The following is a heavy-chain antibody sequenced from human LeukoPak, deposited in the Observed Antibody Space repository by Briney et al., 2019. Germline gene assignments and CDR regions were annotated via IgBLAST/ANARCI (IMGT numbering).Heavy chain of an antibody. CDR1: GFSFNSDW. CDR2: IKQDGSEK. V-gene: IGHV3-7*03. J-gene: IGHJ4*02. Sequence: QAGGSLRLSCAASGFSFNSDWMDWVRQAPGKGLEWVANIKQDGSEKYYVDSVKGRFTISRDNAKNSLYLQMHSLRAEDTAVYYCARDMEVGAPAHDYWGQGTLVTVSS. CDR3: ARDMEVGAPAHDY. D-gene: IGHD1-26*01.